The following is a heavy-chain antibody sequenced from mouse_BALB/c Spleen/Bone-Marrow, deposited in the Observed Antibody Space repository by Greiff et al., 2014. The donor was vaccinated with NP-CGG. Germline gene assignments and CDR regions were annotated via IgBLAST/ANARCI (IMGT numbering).Heavy chain of an antibody. CDR1: GYTFTSYW. V-gene: IGHV1S132*01. CDR3: AREGSRLRGYFDV. CDR2: IFPGTGTT. J-gene: IGHJ1*01. D-gene: IGHD1-1*01. Sequence: VKVVESGAELVKPGASVKLSCKTSGYTFTSYWIQWVKQRPGQGLGWIGEIFPGTGTTYYNEKFKGKATLTIDTSSSTAYMQLSSLTSEDSAAYFCAREGSRLRGYFDVWGAGTTVTVSS.